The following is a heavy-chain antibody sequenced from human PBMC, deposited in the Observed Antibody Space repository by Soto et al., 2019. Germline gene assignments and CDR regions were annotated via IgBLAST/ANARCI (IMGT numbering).Heavy chain of an antibody. CDR3: EREEYSSSPQGTYFDP. V-gene: IGHV5-10-1*01. CDR1: GYSFTSYW. Sequence: PGEALKISCKGSGYSFTSYWISWVRQMPGKGLEWMGRIDPSDSYTNYSPSFQGHVTISADKSISTAYLQWSSLKASDTAMYYCEREEYSSSPQGTYFDPWGQGTLVTVSS. CDR2: IDPSDSYT. D-gene: IGHD6-6*01. J-gene: IGHJ5*02.